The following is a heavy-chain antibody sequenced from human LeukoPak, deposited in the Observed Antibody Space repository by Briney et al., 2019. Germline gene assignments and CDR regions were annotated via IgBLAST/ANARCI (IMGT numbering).Heavy chain of an antibody. CDR2: INPNSGGT. CDR1: GYTFTGYY. D-gene: IGHD3-9*01. J-gene: IGHJ2*01. V-gene: IGHV1-2*02. Sequence: VASVKVSCKASGYTFTGYYMHWVRQAPGQGLEWMGWINPNSGGTNYAQKFQGRVTMTRDTSISTAYMELSRLRSDDTAVYYCARSIPYYDILTGYWDHWYFDLWGRGTLVTVSS. CDR3: ARSIPYYDILTGYWDHWYFDL.